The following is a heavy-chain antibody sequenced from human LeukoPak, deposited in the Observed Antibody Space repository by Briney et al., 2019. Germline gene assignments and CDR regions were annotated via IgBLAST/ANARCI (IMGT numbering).Heavy chain of an antibody. Sequence: EASVKVSCKASGYTFTSYGISRVRQAPGQGLEWMGGIIPIFGTANYAQKFQGRVTITADESTSTAYMELSSLRSEDTAVYYCARESRYCSSTNCYDAFDFWGQGTMVTVSS. CDR3: ARESRYCSSTNCYDAFDF. V-gene: IGHV1-69*13. CDR1: GYTFTSYG. J-gene: IGHJ3*01. D-gene: IGHD2-2*01. CDR2: IIPIFGTA.